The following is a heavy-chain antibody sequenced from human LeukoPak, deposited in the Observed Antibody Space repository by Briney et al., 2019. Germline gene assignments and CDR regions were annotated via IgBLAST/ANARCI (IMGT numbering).Heavy chain of an antibody. D-gene: IGHD7-27*01. CDR2: ITGGGGST. CDR1: GFTFSSYA. Sequence: GGSLRLSCAASGFTFSSYAMSWVRQAPGKGLEWVSGITGGGGSTYYADSVKGRFTVSRDNSKNTLFLQMNSLRAEDTAVYYCAKDGGLWVSAHWGDSWGRGTLVTVSS. V-gene: IGHV3-23*01. J-gene: IGHJ4*02. CDR3: AKDGGLWVSAHWGDS.